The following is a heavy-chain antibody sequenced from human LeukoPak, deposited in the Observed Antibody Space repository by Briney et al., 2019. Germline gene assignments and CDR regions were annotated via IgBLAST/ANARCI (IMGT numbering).Heavy chain of an antibody. CDR2: IRTKADNYAP. CDR3: ASGPTGWTEYFQH. CDR1: GFTFSGST. Sequence: PGGSLRLSCAASGFTFSGSTMHWVRQASGKGLEWVARIRTKADNYAPAYAASVTGRFTISRDDSQNMAYLQMNSLKIEDTARYYCASGPTGWTEYFQHWGQGNLLTVSS. J-gene: IGHJ1*01. V-gene: IGHV3-73*01. D-gene: IGHD6-19*01.